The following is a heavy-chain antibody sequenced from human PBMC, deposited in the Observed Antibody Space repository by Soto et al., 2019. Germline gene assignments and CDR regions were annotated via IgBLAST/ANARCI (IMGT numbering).Heavy chain of an antibody. CDR2: IYSDGSA. CDR3: ARGDRNVDY. J-gene: IGHJ4*02. V-gene: IGHV3-53*04. Sequence: EVQLVESGGGLVQPGGSLILSCVASGFTVNTNYMSWVRQAPGKGLEWVSVIYSDGSAYYTDSVTGRFTISRHNYMNTVYLQMNSLRAEDTAMYYCARGDRNVDYWGRGTLLTVSP. CDR1: GFTVNTNY.